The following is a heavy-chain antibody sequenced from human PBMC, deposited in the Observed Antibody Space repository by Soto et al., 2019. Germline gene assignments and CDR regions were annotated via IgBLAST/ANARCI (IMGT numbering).Heavy chain of an antibody. Sequence: ASVKVSCKTSGYVFTSFAIHWMRQAPGQGPEWMGWINTGNGDSKYSEKFQDRVTITRDTSATTAYMELSSLRSEDTAVYHCARVTLANCGGDCYWDLGYWGQGTQVTVSS. V-gene: IGHV1-3*04. J-gene: IGHJ4*02. D-gene: IGHD2-21*02. CDR1: GYVFTSFA. CDR3: ARVTLANCGGDCYWDLGY. CDR2: INTGNGDS.